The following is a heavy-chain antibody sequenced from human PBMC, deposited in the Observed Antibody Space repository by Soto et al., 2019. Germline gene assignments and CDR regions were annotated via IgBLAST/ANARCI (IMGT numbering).Heavy chain of an antibody. CDR2: VYWNDDK. D-gene: IGHD1-1*01. CDR1: GISLSTSGVG. V-gene: IGHV2-5*01. J-gene: IGHJ3*01. Sequence: SGATLVHPTQTLTLTCTLSGISLSTSGVGLCWIRQTPVKALEWLALVYWNDDKHYSPSLKSRLTITKDTSKNQSILTMTNMEPVETATSYCARGLATLAVFALDXWGQGTVVTVS. CDR3: ARGLATLAVFALDX.